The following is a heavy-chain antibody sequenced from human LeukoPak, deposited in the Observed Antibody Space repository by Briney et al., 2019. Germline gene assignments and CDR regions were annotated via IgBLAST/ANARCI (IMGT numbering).Heavy chain of an antibody. J-gene: IGHJ4*02. CDR3: ARPDSDYYDSSGPVDY. V-gene: IGHV3-30*04. D-gene: IGHD3-22*01. CDR2: ISYDGSNK. Sequence: QPGRSLRLSCAASGLTFSSYAMHWVRQAPGKGLEWVAVISYDGSNKYYADSVKGRFTISRDNSKNTLYLQMNSLRAEDTAVYYCARPDSDYYDSSGPVDYWGQGTLVTVSS. CDR1: GLTFSSYA.